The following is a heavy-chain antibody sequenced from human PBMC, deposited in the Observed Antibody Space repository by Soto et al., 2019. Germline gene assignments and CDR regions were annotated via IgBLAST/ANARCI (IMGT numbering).Heavy chain of an antibody. V-gene: IGHV4-34*01. Sequence: QVQLQQWGAGLLKPSETLSLTCAVYGGSFSGYYWSWIRQPPGKGLEWIGEINHSGSTNYNPSLKSRVXXSXDXXKNQFSLKLSSVTAADTAVYYCAERGYSSGWPLDYWGQGTLVTVSS. CDR3: AERGYSSGWPLDY. CDR2: INHSGST. D-gene: IGHD6-19*01. J-gene: IGHJ4*02. CDR1: GGSFSGYY.